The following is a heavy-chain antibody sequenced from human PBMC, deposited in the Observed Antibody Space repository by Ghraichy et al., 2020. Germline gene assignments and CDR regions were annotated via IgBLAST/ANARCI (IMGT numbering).Heavy chain of an antibody. CDR1: GFTFDDYA. J-gene: IGHJ4*02. Sequence: GGSLRLSCAASGFTFDDYAMHWVRQAPGKGLEWVSGISWNSGSIGYADSVKGRFTISRDNAKNSLYLQMNSLRAEDTALYYCAKAHYYDSSGYYDWGQGTLVTVSS. CDR2: ISWNSGSI. V-gene: IGHV3-9*01. D-gene: IGHD3-22*01. CDR3: AKAHYYDSSGYYD.